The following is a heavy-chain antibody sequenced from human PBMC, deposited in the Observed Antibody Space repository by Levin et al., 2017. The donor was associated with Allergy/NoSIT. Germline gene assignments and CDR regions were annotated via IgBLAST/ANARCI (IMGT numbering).Heavy chain of an antibody. V-gene: IGHV3-9*01. CDR3: AREVSSNKGGKGYFDY. CDR2: IDRNSGTI. D-gene: IGHD3-16*01. CDR1: GYTFDDYA. J-gene: IGHJ4*02. Sequence: LSLTCAASGYTFDDYAMHWVRQGPGKGLEWVSGIDRNSGTIGYADSVKGRFTISRDNAKNSLYLQMNSLTAEDTALYYCAREVSSNKGGKGYFDYRGQGSLVTVSP.